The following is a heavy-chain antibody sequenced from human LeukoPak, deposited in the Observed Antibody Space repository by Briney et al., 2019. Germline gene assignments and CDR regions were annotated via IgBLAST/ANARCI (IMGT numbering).Heavy chain of an antibody. CDR1: SRPIRRYY. CDR3: ARDNSGSYFAVVEY. D-gene: IGHD1-26*01. V-gene: IGHV4-4*07. J-gene: IGHJ4*02. CDR2: VYTSGNT. Sequence: SETLSLICTVCSRPIRRYYWRWMRQPAGKGLEWIERVYTSGNTNYNTSLKSRVTMSVDTSKNQFSLKLSSVTAADTAVYYCARDNSGSYFAVVEYWGQGTLVTVSS.